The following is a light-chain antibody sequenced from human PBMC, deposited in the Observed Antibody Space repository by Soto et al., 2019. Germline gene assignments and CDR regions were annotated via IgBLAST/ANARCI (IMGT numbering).Light chain of an antibody. CDR3: QEYNSYSRT. Sequence: DIQMTQSPSTLSASVGDRVTITCRASQSISSWWAWYQQKPGKAPKLLIYKATSLESGVPSRVSGSGSGTEYTLTISSLKTDDFETYYCQEYNSYSRTFGQGTKVEIK. CDR2: KAT. V-gene: IGKV1-5*03. CDR1: QSISSW. J-gene: IGKJ1*01.